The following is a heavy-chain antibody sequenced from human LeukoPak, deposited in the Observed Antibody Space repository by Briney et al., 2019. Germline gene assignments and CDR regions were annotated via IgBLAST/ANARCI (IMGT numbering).Heavy chain of an antibody. Sequence: SVKVSCTASGGTFSSYAISWVRQAPGQGLEWMGGIIPIFGTANYAQKFQGRVTITADESTSTAYMELSSLRSEDTAVYYCARGREYYDYVWGSYRLRYYFDYWGQGTLVTVSS. D-gene: IGHD3-16*02. J-gene: IGHJ4*02. CDR3: ARGREYYDYVWGSYRLRYYFDY. CDR1: GGTFSSYA. V-gene: IGHV1-69*13. CDR2: IIPIFGTA.